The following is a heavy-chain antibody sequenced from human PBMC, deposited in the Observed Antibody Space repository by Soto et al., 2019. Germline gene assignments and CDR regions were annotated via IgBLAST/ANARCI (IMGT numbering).Heavy chain of an antibody. CDR2: INAGNGNT. CDR3: ARDMGFGLSDY. CDR1: GYTFTSYA. Sequence: QVQLVQSGAEVKKPGASVKVSCKASGYTFTSYAMYWVRQAPGQRLEWMGWINAGNGNTKYSQKFQGRVTITRDTSATTAYVELSSLRSEGTAVYYCARDMGFGLSDYWGQGTLVTVSS. V-gene: IGHV1-3*01. D-gene: IGHD3-10*01. J-gene: IGHJ4*02.